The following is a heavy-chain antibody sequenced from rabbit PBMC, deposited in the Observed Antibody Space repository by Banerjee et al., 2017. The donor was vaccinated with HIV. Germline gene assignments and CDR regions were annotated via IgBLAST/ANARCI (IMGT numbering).Heavy chain of an antibody. CDR3: ARAYGSSSGYDL. D-gene: IGHD1-1*01. CDR2: IYTSSGGT. V-gene: IGHV1S43*01. CDR1: GFDLSSGYD. Sequence: QEQLVESGGGLFQPEGSLTLTCTASGFDLSSGYDMCWVRQAPGKGLELIACIYTSSGGTYYASWVNGRFTISRSTSLNTVDLKMTSLTAADTATYFCARAYGSSSGYDLWGQGTLVTVS. J-gene: IGHJ4*01.